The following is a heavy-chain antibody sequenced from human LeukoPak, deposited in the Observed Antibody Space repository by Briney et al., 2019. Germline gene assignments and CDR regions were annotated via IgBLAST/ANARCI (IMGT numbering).Heavy chain of an antibody. J-gene: IGHJ4*02. CDR2: IWYDGSNK. V-gene: IGHV3-33*01. CDR1: GFTFSSYG. Sequence: GGSLRLSCAASGFTFSSYGMHWVRQAPGKGLEWVAVIWYDGSNKYYADSVKGRFTISRDNSKNTLYLQMNSLRAEDTAVYYCARDSRSTYYDYVWGSYRNKYYFDYWGQGTLATVSS. CDR3: ARDSRSTYYDYVWGSYRNKYYFDY. D-gene: IGHD3-16*02.